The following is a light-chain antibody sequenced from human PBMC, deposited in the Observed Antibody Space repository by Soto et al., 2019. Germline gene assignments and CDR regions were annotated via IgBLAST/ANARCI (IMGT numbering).Light chain of an antibody. J-gene: IGLJ2*01. CDR2: DNN. Sequence: QSVLTQPPSVSGAPGQRVTISCTGSSSNTGADYDVHWYQHLPGSAPKLLIYDNNIRPSGVPDRFSGSKSGTSDSLAITGLQAEDEGDYYCQSYDSSLSNLVVFGGGTKLTVL. CDR1: SSNTGADYD. CDR3: QSYDSSLSNLVV. V-gene: IGLV1-40*01.